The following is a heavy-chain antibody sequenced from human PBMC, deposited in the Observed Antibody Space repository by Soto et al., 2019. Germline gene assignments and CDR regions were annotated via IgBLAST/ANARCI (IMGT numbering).Heavy chain of an antibody. CDR3: AVRYSSSLGEFDY. Sequence: ASVKVSWKASGGTFSSYAISWVRQAPGQGLEWMGGIIPIFGTANYAQKFQGRVTITADESTSTAYMELSSLRSEDTAVYYCAVRYSSSLGEFDYWGQGTLVTVSS. J-gene: IGHJ4*02. V-gene: IGHV1-69*13. CDR2: IIPIFGTA. D-gene: IGHD6-13*01. CDR1: GGTFSSYA.